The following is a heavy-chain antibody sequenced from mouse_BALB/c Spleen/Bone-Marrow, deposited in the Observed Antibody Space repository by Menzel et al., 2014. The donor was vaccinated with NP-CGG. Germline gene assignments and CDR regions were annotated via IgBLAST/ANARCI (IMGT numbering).Heavy chain of an antibody. V-gene: IGHV1-7*01. CDR3: ARSAPWDGFAY. Sequence: QVQLKEPGAELAKPGASVKMSCKASGYTFTSYWMHWVKQRPGQGLEWIGYINPSTGYTEYNQKFKDKATLTADKSSSTAYMQLSSLTSEDSAVYYCARSAPWDGFAYWGQGTLVTVSA. CDR2: INPSTGYT. D-gene: IGHD4-1*01. J-gene: IGHJ3*01. CDR1: GYTFTSYW.